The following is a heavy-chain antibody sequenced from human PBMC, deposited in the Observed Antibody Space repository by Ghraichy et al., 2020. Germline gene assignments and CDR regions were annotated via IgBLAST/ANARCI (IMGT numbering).Heavy chain of an antibody. CDR2: IQNDGNNI. D-gene: IGHD2-15*01. Sequence: LSLTCAVSGFAFSTYGMHWVRQAPGKGLEWVAFIQNDGNNIYYADSVKGRFTISRDNSKNTLYLQMNSLRDEDTAMYYCAKDQREVAAQGVPFDYWGQGTLVTVSS. J-gene: IGHJ4*02. CDR1: GFAFSTYG. CDR3: AKDQREVAAQGVPFDY. V-gene: IGHV3-30*02.